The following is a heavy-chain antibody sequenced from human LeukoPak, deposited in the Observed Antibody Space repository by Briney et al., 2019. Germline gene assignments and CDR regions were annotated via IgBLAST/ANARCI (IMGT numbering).Heavy chain of an antibody. CDR2: INCNGGST. Sequence: PGGSLRLSCAASGFTFDDYGMSGVRQAPGKGLEWVSGINCNGGSTGCADSVKGRFTISRDNAKNSLYLQMNRLSAEDTALYYCARAGPVVTATFDYWGQGTLVTVSS. D-gene: IGHD2-21*02. V-gene: IGHV3-20*04. CDR3: ARAGPVVTATFDY. J-gene: IGHJ4*02. CDR1: GFTFDDYG.